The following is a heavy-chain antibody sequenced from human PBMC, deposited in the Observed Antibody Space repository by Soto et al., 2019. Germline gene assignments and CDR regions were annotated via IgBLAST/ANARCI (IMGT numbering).Heavy chain of an antibody. J-gene: IGHJ6*02. CDR1: GFTFSNYA. CDR2: ISGGGDTS. V-gene: IGHV3-23*01. Sequence: GGSLRLSCAVSGFTFSNYAISWVRQAPGKGLEWVSIISGGGDTSYYADSVKGRFTISRDNSKNTLYLQMNSLRAEDTAVYYCARDSRISGWYSPPRYYYGMDVWGQGTTVTVSS. CDR3: ARDSRISGWYSPPRYYYGMDV. D-gene: IGHD6-19*01.